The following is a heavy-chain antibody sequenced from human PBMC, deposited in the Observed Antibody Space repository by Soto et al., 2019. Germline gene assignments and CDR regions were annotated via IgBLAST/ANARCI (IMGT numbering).Heavy chain of an antibody. D-gene: IGHD6-6*01. CDR2: LIPIFGAA. V-gene: IGHV1-69*01. CDR3: ARXRSSPNF. Sequence: QVQLVQSGAEVRKPGSSVKVSCKISGGTFTNYVISWLRQAPGQGLEWMGGLIPIFGAANLAQKFQGRVTITADESTSTVNXXXXXLTSEDTAVYYCARXRSSPNF. J-gene: IGHJ2*01. CDR1: GGTFTNYV.